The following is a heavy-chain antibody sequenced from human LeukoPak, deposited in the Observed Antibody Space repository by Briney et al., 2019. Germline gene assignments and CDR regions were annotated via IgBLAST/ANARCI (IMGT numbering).Heavy chain of an antibody. CDR2: IYHSGST. CDR1: GYSISSGYY. V-gene: IGHV4-38-2*01. Sequence: SETLSLTCAVSGYSISSGYYWGWIRQPPGKGPEWIGSIYHSGSTYYNPSLKSRVTISVDTSKNQFSLKLTSVTAADTSLYYCARSTGHYYYYYMDVWGKGTTVTVSS. CDR3: ARSTGHYYYYYMDV. J-gene: IGHJ6*03. D-gene: IGHD3-9*01.